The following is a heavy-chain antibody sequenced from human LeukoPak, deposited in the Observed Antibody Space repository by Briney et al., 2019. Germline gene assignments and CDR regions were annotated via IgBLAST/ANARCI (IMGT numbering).Heavy chain of an antibody. V-gene: IGHV4-59*08. Sequence: SETLPHTCTVSGASISSYYWSWIRQPPGKGVEWIGYIHYSEGTKYNPSLKSRVTISVDTSKNQFSLKLSSVTAADTAVYYCARQYYYYSIDSWGPGTLGTVSS. CDR1: GASISSYY. D-gene: IGHD3-22*01. J-gene: IGHJ4*02. CDR2: IHYSEGT. CDR3: ARQYYYYSIDS.